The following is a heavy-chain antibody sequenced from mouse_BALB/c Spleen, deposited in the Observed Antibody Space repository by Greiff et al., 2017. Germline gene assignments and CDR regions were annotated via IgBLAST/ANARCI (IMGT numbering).Heavy chain of an antibody. CDR1: GFTFSSYT. CDR2: ISSGGSYT. CDR3: TREYGNYEAMDY. D-gene: IGHD2-10*02. V-gene: IGHV5-6-4*01. J-gene: IGHJ4*01. Sequence: EVQGVESGGGLVKPGGSLKLSCAASGFTFSSYTMSWVRQTPEKRLEWVATISSGGSYTYYPDSVKGRFTISRDNAKNTLYLQMSSLKSEDTAMYYCTREYGNYEAMDYWGQGTSVTVSS.